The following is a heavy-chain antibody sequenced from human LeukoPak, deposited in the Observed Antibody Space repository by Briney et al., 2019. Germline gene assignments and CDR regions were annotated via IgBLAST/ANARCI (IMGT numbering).Heavy chain of an antibody. CDR3: TTDRAAYGDY. D-gene: IGHD2-15*01. CDR2: IKSKTDGGTT. V-gene: IGHV3-15*01. Sequence: GGSLRLSCAGSGFTFSNAWMNWVRQAPGKGREWVGRIKSKTDGGTTDYAAHLKGRFTISRDDSKNTLYLQMNSLKTEDTAVYYCTTDRAAYGDYWGQGTLVTVSS. J-gene: IGHJ4*02. CDR1: GFTFSNAW.